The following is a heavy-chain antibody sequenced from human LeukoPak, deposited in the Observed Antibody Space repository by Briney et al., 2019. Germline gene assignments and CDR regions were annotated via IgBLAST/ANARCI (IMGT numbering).Heavy chain of an antibody. Sequence: SETLSLTCTVSGGSVSSGSYYWSWIRQPPGKGLEWIGYIYYSGSTNYNPSLKSRVTISVDTSKNQFSLKLSSVTAADTAVYYCARDRSGSYGRTNWFDPWGREPWSPSPQ. CDR3: ARDRSGSYGRTNWFDP. J-gene: IGHJ5*02. V-gene: IGHV4-61*01. CDR2: IYYSGST. D-gene: IGHD1-26*01. CDR1: GGSVSSGSYY.